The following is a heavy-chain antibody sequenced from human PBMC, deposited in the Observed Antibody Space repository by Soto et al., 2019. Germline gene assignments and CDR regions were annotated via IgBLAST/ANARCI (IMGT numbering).Heavy chain of an antibody. V-gene: IGHV4-30-4*01. CDR3: HRSHEYSAYVFDC. CDR2: ISYSGTT. J-gene: IGHJ4*02. D-gene: IGHD5-12*01. CDR1: GDSISTDAYY. Sequence: QVQLQESGPAVVKPSQTLSLTCTVSGDSISTDAYYWSWLRQPPGHGLAWIGYISYSGTTSYNPSLKSRVLFSVDTSKEKFSLKLTSVTAADTAVYYCHRSHEYSAYVFDCWGQGTLATVSS.